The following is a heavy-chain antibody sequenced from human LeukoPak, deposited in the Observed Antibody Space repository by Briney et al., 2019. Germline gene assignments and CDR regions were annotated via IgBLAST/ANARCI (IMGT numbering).Heavy chain of an antibody. D-gene: IGHD1-14*01. J-gene: IGHJ4*02. Sequence: GGSLRLSCAASGFSFSSYAMSWVRQAPGKGLEWVSAISGSGGSTYYADSVKGRFTISRDNSKNTLYLQMNSLRAEDTAVYYCAKDRTRTSTSFDYWGQGTLVTVSS. CDR1: GFSFSSYA. CDR2: ISGSGGST. CDR3: AKDRTRTSTSFDY. V-gene: IGHV3-23*01.